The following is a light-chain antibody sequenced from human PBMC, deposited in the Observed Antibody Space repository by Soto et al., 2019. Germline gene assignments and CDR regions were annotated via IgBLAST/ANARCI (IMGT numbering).Light chain of an antibody. CDR2: EVS. CDR3: SSYTTSSTHWV. CDR1: SSDVGGYNY. Sequence: QSALPQPASGSGAPGQSITISCTGTSSDVGGYNYVSWYQQHPGKAPKLMIYEVSNRPSGVSNRFSGSKSGNTASLTISGLQAEDEADYYCSSYTTSSTHWVFGGGTKLTVL. J-gene: IGLJ3*02. V-gene: IGLV2-14*01.